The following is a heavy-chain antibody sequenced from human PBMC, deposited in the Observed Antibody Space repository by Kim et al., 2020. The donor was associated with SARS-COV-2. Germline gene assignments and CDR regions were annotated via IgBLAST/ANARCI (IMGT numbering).Heavy chain of an antibody. CDR1: GFTFTTYN. CDR3: ARAPPGGDYGYYYYGMDV. Sequence: GGSLRLSCAASGFTFTTYNMNWVRQAPGKGLEWLSYISSSRSILYYADSVKGRFTISRDNAKDLLFLQMNSLEDEDTAVYYCARAPPGGDYGYYYYGMDVWGQGTTVTVSS. J-gene: IGHJ6*02. V-gene: IGHV3-48*02. CDR2: ISSSRSIL. D-gene: IGHD4-17*01.